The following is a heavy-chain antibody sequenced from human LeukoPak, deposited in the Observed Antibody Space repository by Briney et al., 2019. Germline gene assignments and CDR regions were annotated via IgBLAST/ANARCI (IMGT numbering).Heavy chain of an antibody. D-gene: IGHD2-2*01. CDR3: ARFLSSDAFDI. J-gene: IGHJ3*02. CDR1: GYTFTSHY. V-gene: IGHV1-46*01. Sequence: GASVKVSCKASGYTFTSHYMHWVRQAPGQGLEWMGIINPSGGSTSYAQKFQGRVTMTRDTSTSTVYMELSSLRSEDTAVYYCARFLSSDAFDIWGQGTMVTVSS. CDR2: INPSGGST.